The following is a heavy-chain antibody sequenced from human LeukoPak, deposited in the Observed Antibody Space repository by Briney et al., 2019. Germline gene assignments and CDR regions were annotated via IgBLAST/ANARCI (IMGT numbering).Heavy chain of an antibody. D-gene: IGHD3-3*01. CDR1: GFAFNTYA. Sequence: PGRSLRLSCAASGFAFNTYAMHWVRQAPGQGLEWVALIWHDGSHKFYSNSVRGQFTISRDNSKNTVSLQMNNLRPEDTAVYYCAREFLGWGIYPAFWGKEPLVPVPS. CDR2: IWHDGSHK. V-gene: IGHV3-33*01. J-gene: IGHJ4*02. CDR3: AREFLGWGIYPAF.